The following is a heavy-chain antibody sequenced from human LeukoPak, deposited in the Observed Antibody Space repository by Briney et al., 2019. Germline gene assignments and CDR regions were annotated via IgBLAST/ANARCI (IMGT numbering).Heavy chain of an antibody. CDR2: IYYSGST. V-gene: IGHV4-39*01. D-gene: IGHD6-19*01. CDR1: GGSISSSSYY. CDR3: ARAGWGVTGWFDP. Sequence: PSETLSLTCTVSGGSISSSSYYWGWIRQPPGKGLEWIGSIYYSGSTYYNPSLKSRVTISVDTSKNQFSLKLSSVTAADTAVYYCARAGWGVTGWFDPWGQGTLVTVSS. J-gene: IGHJ5*02.